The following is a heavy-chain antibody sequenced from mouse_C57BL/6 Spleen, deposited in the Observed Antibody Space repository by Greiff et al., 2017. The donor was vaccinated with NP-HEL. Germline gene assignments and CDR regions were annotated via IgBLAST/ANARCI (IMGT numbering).Heavy chain of an antibody. CDR2: IYPGSGST. Sequence: VQLQQSGAELVKPGASVKMSCKASGYTFTSYWITWVKQRPGQGLEWIGDIYPGSGSTNYNEKFKSKATLTVDTSSSTAYMQLSSLTSEDSAVYYCAREGYDVAMDYWGQGTSVTVSS. V-gene: IGHV1-55*01. D-gene: IGHD2-2*01. CDR1: GYTFTSYW. J-gene: IGHJ4*01. CDR3: AREGYDVAMDY.